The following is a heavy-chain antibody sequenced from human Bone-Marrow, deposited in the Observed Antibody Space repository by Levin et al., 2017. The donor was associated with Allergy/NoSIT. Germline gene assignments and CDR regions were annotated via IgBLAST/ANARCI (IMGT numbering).Heavy chain of an antibody. CDR1: GFTFGDYA. V-gene: IGHV3-49*03. CDR2: IRSKAYGGTT. CDR3: TRIAYCGGDCYSGWFDP. Sequence: GESLKISCTASGFTFGDYAMSWFRQAPGKGLEWVGFIRSKAYGGTTEYAASVKGRFTISRDDSKSIAYLQMNSLKTEDTAVYYCTRIAYCGGDCYSGWFDPWGQGTLVTVSS. D-gene: IGHD2-21*02. J-gene: IGHJ5*02.